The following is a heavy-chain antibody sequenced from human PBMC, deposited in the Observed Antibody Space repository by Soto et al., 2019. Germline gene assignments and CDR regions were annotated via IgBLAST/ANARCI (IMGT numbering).Heavy chain of an antibody. D-gene: IGHD4-17*01. CDR1: GGSISGSSYY. CDR3: ARDTVTTWYYYYGMDV. CDR2: IYYSGST. Sequence: PSETLSLTCTVSGGSISGSSYYWGWIRQPPGKGLEWIGSIYYSGSTYYNPSLKSRVTISVDTSKNQFSLKLTSVTAADTAVYYCARDTVTTWYYYYGMDVWGQGTTVTVSS. V-gene: IGHV4-39*02. J-gene: IGHJ6*02.